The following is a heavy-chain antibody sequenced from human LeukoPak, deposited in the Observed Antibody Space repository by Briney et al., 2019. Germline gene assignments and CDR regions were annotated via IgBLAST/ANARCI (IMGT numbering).Heavy chain of an antibody. CDR1: GYTFTSHY. D-gene: IGHD3-9*01. Sequence: ASVKVSCKASGYTFTSHYMHWVRQAPGQGLEWMGIINPSGGSTSYAQKFQGRVTMTRDTSTSTVYMELSSLRSEDTAVYYCARDGGNYDILTGFYSYWFDPWGQEPWSPSPQ. V-gene: IGHV1-46*01. J-gene: IGHJ5*02. CDR3: ARDGGNYDILTGFYSYWFDP. CDR2: INPSGGST.